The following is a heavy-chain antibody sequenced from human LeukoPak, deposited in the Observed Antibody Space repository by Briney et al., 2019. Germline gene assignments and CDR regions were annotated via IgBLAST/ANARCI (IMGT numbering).Heavy chain of an antibody. D-gene: IGHD1-1*01. V-gene: IGHV3-53*01. J-gene: IGHJ4*02. CDR2: IYSGGST. Sequence: GGSLRLSCAASGFTVSSNYKSWVRQAPGKGLEWVSVIYSGGSTYYADSVKGRFTISRDNSKNTLYLQMNSLRAEDTAVYYCARDHNWKIDYWGQGTLVTVSS. CDR1: GFTVSSNY. CDR3: ARDHNWKIDY.